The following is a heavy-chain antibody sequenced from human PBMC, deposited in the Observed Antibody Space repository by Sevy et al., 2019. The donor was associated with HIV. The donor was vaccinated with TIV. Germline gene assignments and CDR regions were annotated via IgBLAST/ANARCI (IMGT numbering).Heavy chain of an antibody. Sequence: GGSLRRSCAASGFNVSDNFMNWVRQAPGEGLEWVSTIYDNGATYYAGFVKGRFTISRDNSKNTLYLQMYNLRADDTAVYYCARDLTNWGRGTLVTVSS. CDR3: ARDLTN. CDR1: GFNVSDNF. J-gene: IGHJ4*02. V-gene: IGHV3-53*01. CDR2: IYDNGAT.